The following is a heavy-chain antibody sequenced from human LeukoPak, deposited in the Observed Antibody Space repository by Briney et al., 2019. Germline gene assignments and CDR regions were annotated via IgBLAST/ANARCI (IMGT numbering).Heavy chain of an antibody. J-gene: IGHJ6*04. Sequence: PGRSLRLSCAASGFTFSSYGMHWVRQAPGKGLEWVAVIWYDGSSKYYADSVKGRFTISRDNSKNTLYLQMNSLRAEDTAVYYCARLGRSYYYYGMDVWGKGTTVTVSS. CDR3: ARLGRSYYYYGMDV. V-gene: IGHV3-33*01. D-gene: IGHD1-26*01. CDR1: GFTFSSYG. CDR2: IWYDGSSK.